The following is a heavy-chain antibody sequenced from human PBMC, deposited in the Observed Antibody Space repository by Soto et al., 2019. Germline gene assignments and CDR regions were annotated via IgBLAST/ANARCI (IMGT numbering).Heavy chain of an antibody. J-gene: IGHJ4*02. V-gene: IGHV1-69*10. Sequence: GASVKVSCKASGGTFSSYGISCVRQAPGQGLEWMGRIIPFLGTTNYAQNFQDRLTVTADTSTNTAFMELSSLRSDDTAVYYCAGEGYTSSSIHSFLDSWGQGTLVTVSS. CDR2: IIPFLGTT. D-gene: IGHD6-6*01. CDR1: GGTFSSYG. CDR3: AGEGYTSSSIHSFLDS.